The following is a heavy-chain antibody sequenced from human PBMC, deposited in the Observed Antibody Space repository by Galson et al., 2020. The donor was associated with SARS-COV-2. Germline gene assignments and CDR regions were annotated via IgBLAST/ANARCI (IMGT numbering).Heavy chain of an antibody. V-gene: IGHV3-49*04. CDR1: GFTFGDYA. Sequence: GESLKISCTASGFTFGDYAMSWVRQAPGKGLEWVGFIRSKAYGGTTEYAASVKGRFTISRDDSKSIAYLQMNSLKTEDTAVYYCTRGTQLWSNYGMDVWGQGTTVTVSS. J-gene: IGHJ6*02. CDR2: IRSKAYGGTT. D-gene: IGHD5-18*01. CDR3: TRGTQLWSNYGMDV.